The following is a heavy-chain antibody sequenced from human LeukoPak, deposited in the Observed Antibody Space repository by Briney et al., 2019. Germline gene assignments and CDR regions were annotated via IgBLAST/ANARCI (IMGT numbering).Heavy chain of an antibody. CDR3: ARVPRIEAGATGDWFDP. V-gene: IGHV4-59*01. Sequence: SETLSLTCTVSGGSISSYYWSWIRQPPGKGLEWIGFIYYSGSTNYNPSLKSRVTISVGTSKNQFFLNLRSVTAADTAVYYCARVPRIEAGATGDWFDPWGQGTVVTVSS. CDR2: IYYSGST. CDR1: GGSISSYY. J-gene: IGHJ5*02. D-gene: IGHD6-13*01.